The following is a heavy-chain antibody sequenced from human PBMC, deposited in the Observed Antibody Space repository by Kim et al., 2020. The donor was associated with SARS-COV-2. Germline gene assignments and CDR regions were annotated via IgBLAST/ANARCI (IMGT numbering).Heavy chain of an antibody. V-gene: IGHV3-11*05. J-gene: IGHJ6*02. CDR2: ISSSSSYT. CDR3: ARVGYDYVWGSYRDYYYYYGMDV. Sequence: GGSLRLSCAASGFTFSDYYMSWIRQAPGKGLEWVSYISSSSSYTNYADSVKGRFTISRDNAKNSLYLQMNSLRAEDTAVYDCARVGYDYVWGSYRDYYYYYGMDVWGQGPTVTVSS. D-gene: IGHD3-16*02. CDR1: GFTFSDYY.